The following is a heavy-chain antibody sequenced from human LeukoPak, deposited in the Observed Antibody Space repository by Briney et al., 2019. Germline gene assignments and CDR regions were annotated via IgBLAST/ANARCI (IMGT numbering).Heavy chain of an antibody. Sequence: ASVKVSCKASGYTFTSYAMHWVRQAPGQRLEWMGWINAGNGNTKHSQKFQGRVTITRDTSASTAYMELSSLRSEDTAVYYCARFERERAFDIWGQGTMVTVSS. CDR1: GYTFTSYA. CDR2: INAGNGNT. V-gene: IGHV1-3*01. D-gene: IGHD1-1*01. J-gene: IGHJ3*02. CDR3: ARFERERAFDI.